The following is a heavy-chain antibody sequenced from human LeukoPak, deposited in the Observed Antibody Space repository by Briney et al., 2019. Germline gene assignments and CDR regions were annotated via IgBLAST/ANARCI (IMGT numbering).Heavy chain of an antibody. CDR2: IRYDGSNK. CDR1: GFTFSSYG. J-gene: IGHJ3*02. V-gene: IGHV3-30*02. Sequence: GGSLRLSCAASGFTFSSYGMHWVRQAPGKGLEWVAFIRYDGSNKYYADSVKGRFTISRDNSKNTLYLQMNSLRAEDTAVYYCAKDAGIRVARVAFDIWGQGTMVTVSS. CDR3: AKDAGIRVARVAFDI. D-gene: IGHD6-19*01.